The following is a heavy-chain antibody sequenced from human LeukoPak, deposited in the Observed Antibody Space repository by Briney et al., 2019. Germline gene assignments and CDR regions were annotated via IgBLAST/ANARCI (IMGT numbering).Heavy chain of an antibody. CDR1: GYTFTSYG. D-gene: IGHD4-23*01. CDR3: ARVSWYGGNSDY. V-gene: IGHV1-18*01. J-gene: IGHJ4*02. Sequence: ASVNVSCKASGYTFTSYGISWVRQAPGQGLEWMGWISAYNGNTNYAQKLQGRVTMTTDTSTSTAYMELRSLRSDDTAVYYCARVSWYGGNSDYWGQGTLVTVSS. CDR2: ISAYNGNT.